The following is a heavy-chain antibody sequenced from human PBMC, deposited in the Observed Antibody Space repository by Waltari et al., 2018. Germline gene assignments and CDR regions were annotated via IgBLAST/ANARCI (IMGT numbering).Heavy chain of an antibody. CDR3: ARHYSDSSGYYYVRFDY. V-gene: IGHV4-34*01. J-gene: IGHJ4*02. CDR2: INHSGST. CDR1: GGSFSGYY. Sequence: QVQLQQWGAGLLKPSETLSLTCAVYGGSFSGYYCSWIRQPPGKGLEWIGEINHSGSTNYNPSLKSRVTISVDTSKNQFSLKLSSVTAADTAVYYCARHYSDSSGYYYVRFDYWGQGTLVTVSS. D-gene: IGHD3-22*01.